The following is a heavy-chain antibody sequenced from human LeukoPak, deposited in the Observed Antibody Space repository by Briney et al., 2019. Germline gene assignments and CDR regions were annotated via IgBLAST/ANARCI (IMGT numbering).Heavy chain of an antibody. CDR3: ATVTVYSGSYYLLY. CDR1: GYTFTSYG. J-gene: IGHJ4*02. CDR2: ISAYNGNT. Sequence: ASVKVSCKASGYTFTSYGISWVRQAPGQGLEWMGWISAYNGNTNYAQKLQGRVTMTTDTSTSTAYMELRSLRSDDTAVYYCATVTVYSGSYYLLYWGQGTLVTVSS. D-gene: IGHD1-26*01. V-gene: IGHV1-18*01.